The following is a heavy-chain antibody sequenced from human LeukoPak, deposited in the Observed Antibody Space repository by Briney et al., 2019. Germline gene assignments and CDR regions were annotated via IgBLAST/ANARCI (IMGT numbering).Heavy chain of an antibody. CDR1: GFXFSSYE. CDR3: ARDYYLDY. CDR2: ISSGGSTI. Sequence: GGSLRLSCAASGFXFSSYEMNWVRQAPGKGLEWLSYISSGGSTIYYADSVKGRFTISRDNAKNSLFLQMNSLRGEDTAVYYCARDYYLDYWGQGTLVTVSS. V-gene: IGHV3-48*03. J-gene: IGHJ4*02.